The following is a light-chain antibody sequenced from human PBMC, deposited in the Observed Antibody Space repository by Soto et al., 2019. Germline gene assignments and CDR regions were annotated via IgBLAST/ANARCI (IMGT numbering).Light chain of an antibody. CDR1: QSFNSY. CDR3: QHRYGFT. CDR2: DAS. Sequence: DIVLTQSPATLSLSPGERATLSCRASQSFNSYLAWYQQKPGQAPRLLIHDASHRATGVPARFSGSGSGTDFTLTLSSLEPEDFAVYYCQHRYGFTFGPGTKVDIK. V-gene: IGKV3-11*01. J-gene: IGKJ3*01.